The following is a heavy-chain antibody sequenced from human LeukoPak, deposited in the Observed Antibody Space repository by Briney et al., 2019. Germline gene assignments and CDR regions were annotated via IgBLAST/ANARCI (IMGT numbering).Heavy chain of an antibody. CDR2: IYYSGST. CDR3: AREGTSGTHLNWFDP. D-gene: IGHD1-1*01. V-gene: IGHV4-39*02. CDR1: GGSISSRNYY. Sequence: SETLSLTCTVSGGSISSRNYYWGWIRQPPGKGLEWVGSIYYSGSTYYNPSLKSRVTISVDTSKNQFSLKLSSVTAADTAVYYCAREGTSGTHLNWFDPWGQGTLVTVSS. J-gene: IGHJ5*02.